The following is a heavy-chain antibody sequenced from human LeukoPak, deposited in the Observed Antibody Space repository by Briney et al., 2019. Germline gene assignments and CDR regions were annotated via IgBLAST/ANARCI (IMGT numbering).Heavy chain of an antibody. CDR3: TRHGGRDYYDSTEDAFDI. D-gene: IGHD3-22*01. Sequence: PGGSLRLSCAASGFTFSSYSMNWVRQAPGKGLEWVSSISSSSSYIYYADSVKGRLTISRDNAKNSLYLQMNSLRAEDTAVYYCTRHGGRDYYDSTEDAFDIWGQGTMVTVSS. J-gene: IGHJ3*02. CDR1: GFTFSSYS. CDR2: ISSSSSYI. V-gene: IGHV3-21*04.